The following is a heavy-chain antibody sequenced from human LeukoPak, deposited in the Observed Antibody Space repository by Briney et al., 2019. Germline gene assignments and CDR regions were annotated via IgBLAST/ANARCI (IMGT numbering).Heavy chain of an antibody. CDR3: ASLVGEYCNGGSCSSGYFDY. V-gene: IGHV4-34*01. CDR2: INHSGST. D-gene: IGHD2-15*01. J-gene: IGHJ4*02. CDR1: GGSFSGYY. Sequence: SETLSLTCAVYGGSFSGYYWSWIRQPPGKGLEWIGEINHSGSTNYNPSLKSRVTISVDTSKNQFSLKLRSVIAADTAVYYCASLVGEYCNGGSCSSGYFDYWGQGTLVTVSS.